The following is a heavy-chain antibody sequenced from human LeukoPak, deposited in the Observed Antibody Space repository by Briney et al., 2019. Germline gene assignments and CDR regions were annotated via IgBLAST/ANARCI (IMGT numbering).Heavy chain of an antibody. CDR2: IIPIFGTA. J-gene: IGHJ5*02. D-gene: IGHD3-22*01. V-gene: IGHV1-69*05. CDR1: GGTFSSYA. CDR3: ARHHASTYYYDSSGLNWFDP. Sequence: GSSVKVSCKASGGTFSSYAISWVRQAPGQGLEWMGRIIPIFGTANYAQKFQGRVTITTDESTSTAHMELSSLRSEDTAVYYCARHHASTYYYDSSGLNWFDPWGQGTLVTVSS.